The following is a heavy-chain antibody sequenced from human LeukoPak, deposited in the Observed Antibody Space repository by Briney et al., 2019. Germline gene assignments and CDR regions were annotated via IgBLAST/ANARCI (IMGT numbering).Heavy chain of an antibody. CDR1: GYSFTTYW. Sequence: KLGESLKISCRGSGYSFTTYWIAWVRQMPGKGLEWMGTIFTGDSETKYSPSFRGQVIISADKSIATAYLHWSSLKASDTAMYYCARGYGRIRLGRLDSWGQGALVTVSS. V-gene: IGHV5-51*01. CDR2: IFTGDSET. D-gene: IGHD3-16*01. J-gene: IGHJ4*02. CDR3: ARGYGRIRLGRLDS.